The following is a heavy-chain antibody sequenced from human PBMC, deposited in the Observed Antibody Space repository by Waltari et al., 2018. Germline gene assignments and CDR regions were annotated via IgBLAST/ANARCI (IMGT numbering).Heavy chain of an antibody. CDR1: GYTFSAYY. V-gene: IGHV1-2*02. Sequence: LVQSGAEVKKPGASVRVSCKTAGYTFSAYYIHCVRQAPGQGLEGMGWINTRNGEKKYTQKFHGRVTMTRETSINTAYMELSSLIFDDTAVYYCAREGSHLTTVNDYWGQGTLVIVSS. D-gene: IGHD4-4*01. J-gene: IGHJ4*02. CDR2: INTRNGEK. CDR3: AREGSHLTTVNDY.